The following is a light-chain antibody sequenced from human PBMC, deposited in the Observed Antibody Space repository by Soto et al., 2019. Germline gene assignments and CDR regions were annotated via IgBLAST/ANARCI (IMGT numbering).Light chain of an antibody. CDR2: GAS. J-gene: IGKJ1*01. Sequence: PGERATLSCRASQSVSSSYFAWYQQRFGQAPRLLIYGASSRATGIPDRFSGSGSGTDFTLTISRLEPEDFAVYYCQQYGSSSWTFGQGTKV. CDR3: QQYGSSSWT. V-gene: IGKV3-20*01. CDR1: QSVSSSY.